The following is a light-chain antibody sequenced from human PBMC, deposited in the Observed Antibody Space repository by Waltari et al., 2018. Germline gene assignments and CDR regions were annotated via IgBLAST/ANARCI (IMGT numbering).Light chain of an antibody. J-gene: IGKJ3*01. V-gene: IGKV3-11*01. CDR3: QRRGHWPPEAT. CDR1: QSVGSY. Sequence: EIVLTQSPATLSLSPGERATLSCRASQSVGSYLAWYQQKPGQSPRLLIYDASTRATGIPARFSGSGSGTDFTLTISSLEPEDFAVYFCQRRGHWPPEATFGPGTKVDIK. CDR2: DAS.